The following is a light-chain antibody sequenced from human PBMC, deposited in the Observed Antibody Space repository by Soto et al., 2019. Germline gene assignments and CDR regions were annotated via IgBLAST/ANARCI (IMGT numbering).Light chain of an antibody. Sequence: QSVLTQPRSVSGSPGQSVTISCTGTSIDVGGYNYVSWYQQHPGKAPKLTIYDVSKRPSGVPDRFSGSQSGNTASLTISGLQAEDEADYYCCSYAGSSYVFGTGTKVTVL. CDR1: SIDVGGYNY. J-gene: IGLJ1*01. V-gene: IGLV2-11*01. CDR3: CSYAGSSYV. CDR2: DVS.